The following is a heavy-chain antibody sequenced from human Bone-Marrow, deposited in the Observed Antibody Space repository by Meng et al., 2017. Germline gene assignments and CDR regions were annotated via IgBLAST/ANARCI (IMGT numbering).Heavy chain of an antibody. CDR3: ASDYYGSGSYGA. V-gene: IGHV3-53*01. CDR1: GFTVSSNY. D-gene: IGHD3-10*01. J-gene: IGHJ4*02. Sequence: GESLKISCAASGFTVSSNYMSWVRQAPGKGLEWVSVIYSGGSTYYADSVKGRFTISRDNSKNTLYLQMNSLRAEDTAVYYCASDYYGSGSYGAWGQGTLVTVSS. CDR2: IYSGGST.